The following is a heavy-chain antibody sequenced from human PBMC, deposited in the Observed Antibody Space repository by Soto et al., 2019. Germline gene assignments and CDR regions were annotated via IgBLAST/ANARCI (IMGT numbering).Heavy chain of an antibody. D-gene: IGHD1-26*01. Sequence: QSGGSLRLSCAASGFTSSSYWMSWVRQAPGKGLEWVANIKEDGSEKYYVDSVKGRFTISRDNAKNSLYLQMSRLRAEDTAVYYCARSYIVSGSYCGYFDCWGQGTLVTVSS. CDR3: ARSYIVSGSYCGYFDC. J-gene: IGHJ4*02. V-gene: IGHV3-7*01. CDR1: GFTSSSYW. CDR2: IKEDGSEK.